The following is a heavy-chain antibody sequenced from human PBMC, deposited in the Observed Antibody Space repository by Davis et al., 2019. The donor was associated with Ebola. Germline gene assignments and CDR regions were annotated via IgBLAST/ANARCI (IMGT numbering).Heavy chain of an antibody. J-gene: IGHJ6*02. V-gene: IGHV1-2*04. CDR1: GYTFSGYY. CDR3: ARGIGSHYYDSSGYGIYYYYYGMDV. CDR2: INPNSFGT. D-gene: IGHD3-22*01. Sequence: ASLKAFCNAPGYTFSGYYMHLVRQAPGQGLEWMGWINPNSFGTNSAQQSQGWVTMTWDTSISTAYMELSRLRSDDTAVYYCARGIGSHYYDSSGYGIYYYYYGMDVWGQGTTVTVSS.